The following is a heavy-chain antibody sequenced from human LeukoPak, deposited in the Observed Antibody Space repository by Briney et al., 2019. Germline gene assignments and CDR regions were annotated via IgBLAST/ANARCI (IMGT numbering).Heavy chain of an antibody. Sequence: SETLSLTCTVSGGSISSYYWSWIRQPPGKGLEWIGYIYYSGSTNYNPSLKSRVTISVDTSKNQFSLRLSSVTAADTAVYYCAGVVVLDAFDIWGQGTMVTVSS. J-gene: IGHJ3*02. CDR3: AGVVVLDAFDI. V-gene: IGHV4-59*08. CDR1: GGSISSYY. D-gene: IGHD3-22*01. CDR2: IYYSGST.